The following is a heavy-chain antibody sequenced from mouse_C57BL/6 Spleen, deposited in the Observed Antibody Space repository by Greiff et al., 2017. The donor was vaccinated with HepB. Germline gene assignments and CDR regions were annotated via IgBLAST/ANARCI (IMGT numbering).Heavy chain of an antibody. CDR3: ARWGLRYAMDY. CDR1: GYTFTSYW. J-gene: IGHJ4*01. D-gene: IGHD2-4*01. CDR2: IYPGSGST. Sequence: QVQLQQPGAELVKPGASVKMSCKASGYTFTSYWITWVKQRPGQGLEWIGDIYPGSGSTNYNEKFKSKATLTVDTASSTAYMQLSSLTSEDSAVYYCARWGLRYAMDYWGQGTSVTVSS. V-gene: IGHV1-55*01.